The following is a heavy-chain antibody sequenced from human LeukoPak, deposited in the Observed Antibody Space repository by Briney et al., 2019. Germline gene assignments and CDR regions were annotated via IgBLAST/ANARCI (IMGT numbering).Heavy chain of an antibody. CDR2: VNHSGYT. J-gene: IGHJ4*02. CDR1: GTYFSSYY. CDR3: ARMTTGHDF. Sequence: PSETLSLTCAVSGTYFSSYYWSWLRQPPGKGLEWIGEVNHSGYTNDNPSLKSRVTISVNTSKNQFSLRLRSVTAADTGVYFCARMTTGHDFWGQGTLVTVSS. D-gene: IGHD4-17*01. V-gene: IGHV4-34*01.